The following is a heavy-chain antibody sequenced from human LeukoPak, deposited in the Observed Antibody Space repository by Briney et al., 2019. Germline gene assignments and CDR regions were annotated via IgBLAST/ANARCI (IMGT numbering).Heavy chain of an antibody. J-gene: IGHJ4*02. CDR3: AEVLHVGERYSSSGPMK. D-gene: IGHD6-13*01. V-gene: IGHV3-23*01. CDR1: GFTFSSYA. CDR2: ISGSGGST. Sequence: QPGGSLRLSCAASGFTFSSYAMSWVRQAPGKGLEWVSAISGSGGSTYYADSVKGRFTISRDNSKNTLYLQMNSLRAEDTAVYYCAEVLHVGERYSSSGPMKWGQGTLVTVSS.